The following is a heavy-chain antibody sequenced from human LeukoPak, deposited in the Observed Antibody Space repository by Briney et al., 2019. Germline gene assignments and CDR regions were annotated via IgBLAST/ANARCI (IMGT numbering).Heavy chain of an antibody. V-gene: IGHV4-31*03. D-gene: IGHD3-3*01. CDR3: ARGTTIFGVVIASLSGMDV. Sequence: PSETLSLTCTVSGGSISSGGYYWSWIRQHPGKGLEWTGYIYYSGSTYYNPSLKSRVTISVDTSKNQFSLKLSSVTAADTAVYYCARGTTIFGVVIASLSGMDVWGQGTTVTVSS. CDR2: IYYSGST. J-gene: IGHJ6*02. CDR1: GGSISSGGYY.